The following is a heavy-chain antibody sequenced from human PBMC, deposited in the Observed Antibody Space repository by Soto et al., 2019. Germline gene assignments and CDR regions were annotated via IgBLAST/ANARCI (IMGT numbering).Heavy chain of an antibody. CDR1: GFTFSGHA. D-gene: IGHD6-19*01. Sequence: QVQVVESGGGVVQPGRSLRLSCTASGFTFSGHAMHWVRQPPGKGLEWVAQIWYDGSNKYYADSVKGRFTISRDNSKNPLYVQMDSLRVEDTAVYYCARDGQSLAPYALDVWVQGTSVTVS. CDR3: ARDGQSLAPYALDV. V-gene: IGHV3-33*01. CDR2: IWYDGSNK. J-gene: IGHJ6*02.